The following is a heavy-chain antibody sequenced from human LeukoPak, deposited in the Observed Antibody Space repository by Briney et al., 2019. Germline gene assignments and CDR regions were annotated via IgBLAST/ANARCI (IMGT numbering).Heavy chain of an antibody. V-gene: IGHV3-74*01. CDR3: TTDGVGVEGATYDN. Sequence: PGGSLRLSCAASGFTFSRYWMHWVRQAPGKGLVWVSRINRDGSYTDYADSVKGRFAISRDNAKNTLYLQMNSLKTEDTAVYYCTTDGVGVEGATYDNWGQGTLVSVSS. CDR2: INRDGSYT. J-gene: IGHJ4*02. CDR1: GFTFSRYW. D-gene: IGHD1-26*01.